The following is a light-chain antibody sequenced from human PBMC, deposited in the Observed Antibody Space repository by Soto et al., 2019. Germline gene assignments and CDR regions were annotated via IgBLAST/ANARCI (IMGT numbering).Light chain of an antibody. V-gene: IGKV3-20*01. CDR1: QSVGSSH. CDR3: QQYGSSGT. Sequence: EVVLTQSPGTLSLSLGERATLSCRASQSVGSSHLAWYQQKPGQAPRLLIYGASSRATGIPDRFSGSGSGTDFTLTISRLEPEDFAVYYCQQYGSSGTFGQGTKVDIK. CDR2: GAS. J-gene: IGKJ1*01.